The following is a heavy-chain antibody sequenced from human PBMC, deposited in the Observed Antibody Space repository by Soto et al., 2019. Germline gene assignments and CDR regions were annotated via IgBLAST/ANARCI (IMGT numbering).Heavy chain of an antibody. D-gene: IGHD5-12*01. CDR1: GYAITSGFY. J-gene: IGHJ4*02. V-gene: IGHV4-38-2*01. CDR3: ARHKVARVGPFEY. CDR2: VYHSGST. Sequence: PSETLSLTCGVSGYAITSGFYWDWLRLSPGKGLEWIGCVYHSGSTYYNPSLKSRVAISVDTSKNQFSLRMTSVTATDTAMYYCARHKVARVGPFEYWGQGSQVTVSS.